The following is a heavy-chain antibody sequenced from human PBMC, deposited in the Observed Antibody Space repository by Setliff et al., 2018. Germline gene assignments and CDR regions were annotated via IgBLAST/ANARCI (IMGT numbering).Heavy chain of an antibody. CDR3: ARTCSGSGCYAGLES. CDR2: SRYAENYQ. Sequence: GGSLRLSCAASGFTISYYAIHWVRQAPGKGLAWVAVSRYAENYQYYADSIKGRFTSSRDNSKNTLYLQMNSLRPDDTAVYYCARTCSGSGCYAGLESWGQGTPVTVSS. J-gene: IGHJ4*02. D-gene: IGHD2-15*01. CDR1: GFTISYYA. V-gene: IGHV3-30-3*01.